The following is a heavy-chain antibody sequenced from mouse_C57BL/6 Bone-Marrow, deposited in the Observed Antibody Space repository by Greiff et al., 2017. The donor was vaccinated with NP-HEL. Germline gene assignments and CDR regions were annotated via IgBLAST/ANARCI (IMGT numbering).Heavy chain of an antibody. CDR1: GYSFTDYN. J-gene: IGHJ4*01. V-gene: IGHV1-39*01. Sequence: EVQLQQSGPELVKPGASVKISCKASGYSFTDYNMNWVKQSHGKSLEWIGVINPNYGTTSYNQKFKGKATLTVDQSSSTAYMQLNSLTSEDSAVYYCARGITTGVATPYYYAMDYWGQGTSVTVSS. D-gene: IGHD1-1*01. CDR3: ARGITTGVATPYYYAMDY. CDR2: INPNYGTT.